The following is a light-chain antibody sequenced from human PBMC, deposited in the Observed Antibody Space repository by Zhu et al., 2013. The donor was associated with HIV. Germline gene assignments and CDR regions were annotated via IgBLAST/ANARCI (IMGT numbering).Light chain of an antibody. CDR3: GSWHSTLDAFV. J-gene: IGLJ1*01. V-gene: IGLV1-51*01. Sequence: QSVLTQPPSVSAAPGQTLTISCSGGSFTIGNNYVSWYQHLPGTVPKLLIFDDDKRPAGISDRFSASKSGASASLVITGLQPGDEADYYCGSWHSTLDAFVFGTGTKITVL. CDR2: DDD. CDR1: SFTIGNNY.